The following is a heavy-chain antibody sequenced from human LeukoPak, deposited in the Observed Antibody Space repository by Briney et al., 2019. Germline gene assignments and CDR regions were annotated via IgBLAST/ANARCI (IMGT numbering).Heavy chain of an antibody. V-gene: IGHV4-34*01. Sequence: SETLSLTCAVYGGSFSGYYWSWIRQPPGKGLEWIGEINHSGSTNYNPSLKSRVTISVDTSKNQFSLKLSSVTAADTAVYYCARGPTYYYDSSGYSFFFQHWGQGTLVTVSS. CDR3: ARGPTYYYDSSGYSFFFQH. J-gene: IGHJ1*01. CDR1: GGSFSGYY. CDR2: INHSGST. D-gene: IGHD3-22*01.